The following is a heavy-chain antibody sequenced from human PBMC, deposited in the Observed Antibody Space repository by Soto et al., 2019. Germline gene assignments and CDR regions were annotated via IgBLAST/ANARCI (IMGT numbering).Heavy chain of an antibody. D-gene: IGHD6-6*01. V-gene: IGHV4-34*01. J-gene: IGHJ5*02. CDR3: ARGFILDSSSREKRADP. Sequence: QVQLQQWGAGLLKPSETLSLTCAVYGGSFSGYYWSWIRQPPGKGLEWIGEINHSGSTNYNPSLKSRVTISVDTSKNQFSLKLSSVTAADTAVYYCARGFILDSSSREKRADPWGQGTLVTVSS. CDR1: GGSFSGYY. CDR2: INHSGST.